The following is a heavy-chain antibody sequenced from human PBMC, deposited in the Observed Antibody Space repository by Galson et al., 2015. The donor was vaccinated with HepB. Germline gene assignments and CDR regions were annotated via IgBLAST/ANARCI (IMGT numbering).Heavy chain of an antibody. CDR1: GYSFTSYW. D-gene: IGHD2-15*01. CDR2: IYPGDSDI. V-gene: IGHV5-51*03. Sequence: QSGAEVKKPGESLKISCQGSGYSFTSYWIAWVRQMPGKGLEWMGIIYPGDSDIRYSPSFQGLVTISVDKSISTAYLQWSSLKASDTAMYYCARPNGVASNWYFDLWGRGTLVTVSS. J-gene: IGHJ2*01. CDR3: ARPNGVASNWYFDL.